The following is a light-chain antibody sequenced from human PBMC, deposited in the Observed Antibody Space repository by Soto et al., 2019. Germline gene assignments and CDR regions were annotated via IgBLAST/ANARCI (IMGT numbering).Light chain of an antibody. CDR1: QSISSW. CDR2: DAS. V-gene: IGKV1-5*01. Sequence: DIQMTQSPSTLSASVGDRVTITCRASQSISSWLAWYQQKPGKAPKLLIYDASSLESGVPSRFSGSGSGTEFTLTISSLQPDYFATYYCQQYTSFGQGTKLEIK. J-gene: IGKJ2*01. CDR3: QQYTS.